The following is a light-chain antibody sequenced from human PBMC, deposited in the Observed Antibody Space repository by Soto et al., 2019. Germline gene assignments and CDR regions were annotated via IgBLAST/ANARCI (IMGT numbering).Light chain of an antibody. CDR2: GNS. V-gene: IGLV1-40*01. CDR3: QSYDSSLSARV. Sequence: QSVLTQPPSVSGXXXXRVXXXXXGXSSXXGAGYDVHWYQQLPGTAPKLLIYGNSNRPSGVPDRFSGSKSGTSASLAITGLQAEDEADYYCQSYDSSLSARVFGGGTKLTVL. CDR1: SSXXGAGYD. J-gene: IGLJ3*02.